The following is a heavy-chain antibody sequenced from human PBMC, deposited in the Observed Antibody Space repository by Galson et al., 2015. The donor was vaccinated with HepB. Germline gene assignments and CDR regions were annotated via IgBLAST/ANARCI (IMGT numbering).Heavy chain of an antibody. CDR2: INHSGST. CDR1: GGSFSDYY. CDR3: AGYCSSTNCYTYNWFDP. Sequence: LSLTCAVYGGSFSDYYWSWIRQPPGKGLEWIGEINHSGSTNYNPSLKSRVTTSVDTSKNQFSLKLRSVTASDTAVYYCAGYCSSTNCYTYNWFDPWGQGTLVSVSS. D-gene: IGHD2-2*02. V-gene: IGHV4-34*01. J-gene: IGHJ5*02.